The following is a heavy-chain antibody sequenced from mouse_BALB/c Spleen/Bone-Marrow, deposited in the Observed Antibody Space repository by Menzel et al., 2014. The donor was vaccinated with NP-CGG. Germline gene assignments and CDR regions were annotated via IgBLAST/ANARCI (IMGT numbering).Heavy chain of an antibody. J-gene: IGHJ3*01. CDR3: SRLYYYGNFAY. D-gene: IGHD1-1*01. Sequence: EVQGVESGGGLVQPGGSLKLSCAASGFDFSRYWMSWVRQAPGKWLEWIGEINPDSSTINYTPSLKDKFIISRDNAKNTLYLQMSKVRSEDTALYYCSRLYYYGNFAYWGQGTLVTVSA. CDR2: INPDSSTI. CDR1: GFDFSRYW. V-gene: IGHV4-1*02.